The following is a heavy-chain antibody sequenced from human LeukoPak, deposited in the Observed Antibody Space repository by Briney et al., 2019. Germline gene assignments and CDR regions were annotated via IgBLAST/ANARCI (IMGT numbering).Heavy chain of an antibody. CDR3: ARLAYSFWSGYYPLYYYYYMDV. J-gene: IGHJ6*03. CDR1: GFTFSDYY. Sequence: GGSLRLSCAASGFTFSDYYMSWIRQAPGEGLEWVSYISSSGSTIYYADSVKGRFTISRDNAKNSLYLQMNSLRAEDTAVYYCARLAYSFWSGYYPLYYYYYMDVWGKGTTVTVSS. D-gene: IGHD3-3*01. CDR2: ISSSGSTI. V-gene: IGHV3-11*04.